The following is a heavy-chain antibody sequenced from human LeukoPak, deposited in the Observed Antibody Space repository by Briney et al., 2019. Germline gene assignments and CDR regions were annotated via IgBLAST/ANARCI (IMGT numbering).Heavy chain of an antibody. V-gene: IGHV3-23*01. Sequence: GGSLRLSCETSGFTFSNYAMSWVRQAPGKGLEWVSAISGSGSRTYCADSVKARFTVSRDNSKNILYLQMHSLTVEDTAMYYCAKDYNAFDFWGQGTLVTVSS. D-gene: IGHD1-1*01. J-gene: IGHJ4*02. CDR2: ISGSGSRT. CDR3: AKDYNAFDF. CDR1: GFTFSNYA.